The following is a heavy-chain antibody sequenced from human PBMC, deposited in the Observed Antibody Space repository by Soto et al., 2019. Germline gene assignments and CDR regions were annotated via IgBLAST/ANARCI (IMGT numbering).Heavy chain of an antibody. CDR3: ASVPFGVGEWFDP. V-gene: IGHV4-31*01. J-gene: IGHJ5*02. CDR2: IYNTGAT. D-gene: IGHD3-10*01. Sequence: QVQLQESGPGLVKPSQTLSLTCTVSGGSISSDGYYWSWIRQFPGKGLEWIGYIYNTGATYYNPSLKSLLTISFGTSKNQCFLKLTSVTAADTAVYYCASVPFGVGEWFDPWGQGTLVTVSS. CDR1: GGSISSDGYY.